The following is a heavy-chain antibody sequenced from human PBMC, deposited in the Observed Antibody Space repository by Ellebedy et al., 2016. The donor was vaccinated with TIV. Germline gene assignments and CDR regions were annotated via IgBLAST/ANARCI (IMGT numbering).Heavy chain of an antibody. D-gene: IGHD3-10*01. CDR3: ARKLVDY. CDR1: GFTFSSYS. CDR2: IKQDGSEK. Sequence: GGSLRLXXAASGFTFSSYSMNWVRQAPGKGLEWVANIKQDGSEKYYVDSVKGRFTISRDNAKNSLYLQMNSLRAEDTAVYYCARKLVDYWGQGTLVTVSS. J-gene: IGHJ4*02. V-gene: IGHV3-7*01.